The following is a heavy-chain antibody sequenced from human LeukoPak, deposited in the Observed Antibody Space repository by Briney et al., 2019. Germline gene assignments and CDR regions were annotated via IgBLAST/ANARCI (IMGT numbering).Heavy chain of an antibody. CDR2: IIPIFGTA. D-gene: IGHD1-26*01. J-gene: IGHJ5*02. CDR1: GYTFTGYY. CDR3: ARVVRGELGDWFDP. V-gene: IGHV1-69*06. Sequence: SVKVSCKASGYTFTGYYMHWVRQAPGQGLEWMGGIIPIFGTANYAQKFQGRVTITADKSTSTAYMELSSLRSEDTAVYYCARVVRGELGDWFDPWGQGTLVTVSS.